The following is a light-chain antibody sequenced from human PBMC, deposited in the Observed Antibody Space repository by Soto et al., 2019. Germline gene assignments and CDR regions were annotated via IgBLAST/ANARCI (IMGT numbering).Light chain of an antibody. CDR1: SSDIGQYNY. Sequence: QSALTQPPSGSGSPGQSVTICCTGTSSDIGQYNYVSWYQQQPGEAPKLMISEVSRRPSGVSHRFSGSKFGNTAYLTVSGLQPDDEAYYYCSSYSGNNALVFGGGTQLTVL. CDR2: EVS. CDR3: SSYSGNNALV. V-gene: IGLV2-8*01. J-gene: IGLJ3*02.